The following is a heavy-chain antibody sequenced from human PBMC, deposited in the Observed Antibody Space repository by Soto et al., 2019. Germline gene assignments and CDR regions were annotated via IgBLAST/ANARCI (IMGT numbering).Heavy chain of an antibody. V-gene: IGHV4-39*01. CDR2: IYYSGST. CDR1: GGSISSSSYY. CDR3: ASKRDASGEVFDY. J-gene: IGHJ4*02. D-gene: IGHD3-10*01. Sequence: QLQLQESGPGLVKPSETLSLTCTVSGGSISSSSYYWGWIRQPPGKGLEWIGSIYYSGSTYYNPSLKSRVTISVDTSKNQFSLKLSSVTAADTAVYYCASKRDASGEVFDYWGQGTLVTVSS.